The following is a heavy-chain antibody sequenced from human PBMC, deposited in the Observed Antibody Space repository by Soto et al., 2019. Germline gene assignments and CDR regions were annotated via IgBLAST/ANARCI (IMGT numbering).Heavy chain of an antibody. D-gene: IGHD4-17*01. V-gene: IGHV3-23*01. CDR3: AKDGDYGYYYYGMDV. CDR2: ISGSGGST. Sequence: GGCLRLSFASSGFNFSSDAMSWFRQSPGKGLEWVSAISGSGGSTYYADSVKGRFTISRDNSKNTLYLQMNSLRAEDTAVYYCAKDGDYGYYYYGMDVWGQGTTVTVSS. CDR1: GFNFSSDA. J-gene: IGHJ6*02.